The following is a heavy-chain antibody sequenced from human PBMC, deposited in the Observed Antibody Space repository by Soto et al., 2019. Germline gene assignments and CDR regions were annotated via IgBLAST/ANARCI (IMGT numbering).Heavy chain of an antibody. CDR2: IIPIFGTA. CDR1: GGTFSSYA. V-gene: IGHV1-69*13. J-gene: IGHJ6*02. D-gene: IGHD3-16*01. Sequence: ASVKVSCKASGGTFSSYAISWVRQAPGQGLEWMGGIIPIFGTANYAQKFQGRVTITADESTSTAYMGLSSLGSEDTAVYYCARNLERGGDRYGMDVWGQGTTVTVSS. CDR3: ARNLERGGDRYGMDV.